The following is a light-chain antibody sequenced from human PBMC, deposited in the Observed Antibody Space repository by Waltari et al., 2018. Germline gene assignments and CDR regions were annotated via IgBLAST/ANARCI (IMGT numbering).Light chain of an antibody. CDR3: KQYKSYPLT. V-gene: IGKV1-16*02. CDR1: QDISHY. CDR2: AAS. J-gene: IGKJ4*01. Sequence: DIQMTQSPSSLSASVGDRVTITCRASQDISHYLAWFQQKPGKAPKSLIYAASNLQSGVPSKFSGGGSRTDFTLTISSLQPEDFATYYCKQYKSYPLTFGGGTKVEIK.